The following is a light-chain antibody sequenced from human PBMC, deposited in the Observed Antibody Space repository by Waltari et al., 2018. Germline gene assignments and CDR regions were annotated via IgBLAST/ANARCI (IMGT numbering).Light chain of an antibody. CDR3: AAWDDSLNGWWV. V-gene: IGLV1-44*01. CDR2: RND. J-gene: IGLJ3*02. CDR1: SSNVGATV. Sequence: QSVLSQPPSASGTPGQRVTISCPGRSSNVGATVVNWSQQVPGTAPKLLIYRNDLRPSGVPDRFSGSKSGSSASLAISGLQSEDEGDYYCAAWDDSLNGWWVFGGGTKVTVL.